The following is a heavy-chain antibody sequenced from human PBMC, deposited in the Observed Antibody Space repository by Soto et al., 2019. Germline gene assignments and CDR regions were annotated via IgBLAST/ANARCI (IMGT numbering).Heavy chain of an antibody. Sequence: QVQLVESGGGLVKPGGSLRLSCAASGLRFSDEYMSWIRQAPGKGLEWVSYISSRSSYTFYADSVKGRFTITRDDAKNSLYLQMNSLRADDTAVYYCAGARGPGTGAWFDPWGQGTLVTVSS. V-gene: IGHV3-11*06. J-gene: IGHJ5*02. CDR2: ISSRSSYT. CDR3: AGARGPGTGAWFDP. CDR1: GLRFSDEY. D-gene: IGHD2-8*02.